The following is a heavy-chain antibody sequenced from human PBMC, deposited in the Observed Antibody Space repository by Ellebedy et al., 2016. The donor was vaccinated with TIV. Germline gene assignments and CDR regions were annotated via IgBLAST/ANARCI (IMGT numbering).Heavy chain of an antibody. Sequence: SETLSLXXAVYGGSFSDYYWSWIRQPPGKGLEWIGEINHSGSTNYKPSLKSRVTISVDTSKNQFSLRLNSVTAADTAVYFCARGRQYYDSSGYYLDYWGQGTRVTVSS. CDR3: ARGRQYYDSSGYYLDY. D-gene: IGHD3-22*01. J-gene: IGHJ4*02. CDR2: INHSGST. CDR1: GGSFSDYY. V-gene: IGHV4-34*01.